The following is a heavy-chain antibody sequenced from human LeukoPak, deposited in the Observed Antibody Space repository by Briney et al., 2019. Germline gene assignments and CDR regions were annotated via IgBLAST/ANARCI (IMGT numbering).Heavy chain of an antibody. CDR1: GYTFTGYY. D-gene: IGHD6-6*01. V-gene: IGHV1-2*02. J-gene: IGHJ6*03. CDR3: AREGLRSIAARRGTRDYMDV. CDR2: INPNSGGT. Sequence: GASVKVSCKASGYTFTGYYMHWVRQAPGQGLEWMGWINPNSGGTNYAQKFQGRVTMTTDTSTNTVYMEVRSLRSDDTAVYYCAREGLRSIAARRGTRDYMDVWGKGTRVIVSS.